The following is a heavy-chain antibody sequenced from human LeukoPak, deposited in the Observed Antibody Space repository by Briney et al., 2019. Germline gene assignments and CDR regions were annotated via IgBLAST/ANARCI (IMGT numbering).Heavy chain of an antibody. V-gene: IGHV3-23*01. D-gene: IGHD3-22*01. J-gene: IGHJ5*02. CDR1: TFTFPNYA. Sequence: HPGGSLRLSCSPSTFTFPNYAMSWVRQAPGKGLEWVSGITTRDDRTTYADSAKGRFTISRDKSKKTLYLQMNSLRADDTAVYFCANTYYDSSPLDPWGQGTLVTVSS. CDR3: ANTYYDSSPLDP. CDR2: ITTRDDRT.